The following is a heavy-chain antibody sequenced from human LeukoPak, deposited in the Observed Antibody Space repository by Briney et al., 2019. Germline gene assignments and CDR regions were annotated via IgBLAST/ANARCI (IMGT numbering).Heavy chain of an antibody. CDR2: IKGDGSEK. V-gene: IGHV3-7*01. Sequence: GGSLRLSCATSGFTFGHYGMHWVRQAPGRGLEWVANIKGDGSEKYYVDSVKGRFTISRDNAKNSLYLQMNSLRAEDTAVYYCATSRDVSLWFGELYWGQGTLVTVSS. J-gene: IGHJ4*02. CDR3: ATSRDVSLWFGELY. D-gene: IGHD3-10*01. CDR1: GFTFGHYG.